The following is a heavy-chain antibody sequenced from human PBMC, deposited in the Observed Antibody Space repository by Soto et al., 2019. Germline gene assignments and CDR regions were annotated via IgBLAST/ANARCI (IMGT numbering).Heavy chain of an antibody. CDR3: ARGELPNYFDY. D-gene: IGHD1-26*01. CDR1: GGSISGYY. V-gene: IGHV4-59*01. J-gene: IGHJ4*02. Sequence: SETPSLTRTLSGGSISGYYWSWIRQPPGKGLEWIGCINYSGSTNYNPSLNSRVTTSLDTSKNQLSLKLSSVTAADTAVYYCARGELPNYFDYWGQGTLVTV. CDR2: INYSGST.